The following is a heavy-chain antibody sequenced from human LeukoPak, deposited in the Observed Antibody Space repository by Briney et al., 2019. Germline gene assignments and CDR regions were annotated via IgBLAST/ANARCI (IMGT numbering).Heavy chain of an antibody. V-gene: IGHV3-48*02. CDR2: ISSSSNTI. D-gene: IGHD5-18*01. CDR3: VTDTSMGGLFDY. Sequence: PGGSLRLSCAASGFTFSSYSMNWVRQAPGKGLEWVSYISSSSNTIYYADSVKGRFTISRDNAKNSLYLQMNSLRDEDTALYYCVTDTSMGGLFDYWGQGTPVTVSS. CDR1: GFTFSSYS. J-gene: IGHJ4*02.